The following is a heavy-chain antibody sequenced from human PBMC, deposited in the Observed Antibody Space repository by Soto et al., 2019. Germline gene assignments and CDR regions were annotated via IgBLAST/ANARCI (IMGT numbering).Heavy chain of an antibody. D-gene: IGHD6-6*01. Sequence: LRLSFAASGFTFSSYAMSWVRQAPGKGLEWVSVISGSADSTYYADSVKGRFTISRDNSKSTLYLQMNSLRAEDTAIYYCAKRSSSSTFDYWGQGTLVTVSS. J-gene: IGHJ4*02. V-gene: IGHV3-23*01. CDR1: GFTFSSYA. CDR2: ISGSADST. CDR3: AKRSSSSTFDY.